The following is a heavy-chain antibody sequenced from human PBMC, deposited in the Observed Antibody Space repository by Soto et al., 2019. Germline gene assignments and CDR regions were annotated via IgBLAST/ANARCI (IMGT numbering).Heavy chain of an antibody. D-gene: IGHD6-19*01. Sequence: SQTLSLTCAISGDSVSSNSAAWNWIRQSPSRGLEWLGRTYYRSKWYNDYAVSVKSRITITPDTSKNQFSLQLNSVTPEDTAVCYCAREDSSGWPNWFDPWGQGTLVTVSS. J-gene: IGHJ5*02. CDR3: AREDSSGWPNWFDP. CDR2: TYYRSKWYN. V-gene: IGHV6-1*01. CDR1: GDSVSSNSAA.